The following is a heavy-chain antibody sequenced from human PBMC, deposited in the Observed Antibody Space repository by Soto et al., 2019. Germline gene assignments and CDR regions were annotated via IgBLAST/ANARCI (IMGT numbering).Heavy chain of an antibody. CDR2: IYPGDSDT. CDR1: GYSFTSYW. CDR3: ASGLGSRYHCYDSQSPFDI. V-gene: IGHV5-51*01. J-gene: IGHJ3*02. Sequence: LGESLKISCKGSGYSFTSYWIGWVRQMPGKGLEWMGIIYPGDSDTRYSPSFQGQVTISADKSISTAYLQWSSLKASDTAMYYCASGLGSRYHCYDSQSPFDIWGHGTMVTVSS. D-gene: IGHD3-22*01.